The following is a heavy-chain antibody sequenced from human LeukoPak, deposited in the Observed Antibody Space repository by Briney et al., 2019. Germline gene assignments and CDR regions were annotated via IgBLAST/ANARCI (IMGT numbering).Heavy chain of an antibody. Sequence: ASVKVSCKASGYTFTGYYMHWVRQAPGQGLEWMGWIKPNSGGTNYAQRFQGRVTMTRDTSISTAYMELSRLRSDDTAVYYCASRVVPAVPLLPWGQGTLVTVSS. CDR1: GYTFTGYY. CDR2: IKPNSGGT. CDR3: ASRVVPAVPLLP. J-gene: IGHJ5*02. V-gene: IGHV1-2*02. D-gene: IGHD2-2*01.